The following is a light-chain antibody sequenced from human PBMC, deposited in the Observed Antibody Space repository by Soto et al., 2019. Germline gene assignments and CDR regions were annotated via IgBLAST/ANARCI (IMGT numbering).Light chain of an antibody. CDR2: AAS. J-gene: IGKJ1*01. V-gene: IGKV1-6*01. Sequence: AIQMTQSPSSMSASVGDRVTITCRASQGIRNDLSWYQQRPGKAPKLLISAASNLQSGVPSRFSGSGSGTDFTLTISSLQPEDFATYYCLHDYNYPWTFGQGTKVEIK. CDR3: LHDYNYPWT. CDR1: QGIRND.